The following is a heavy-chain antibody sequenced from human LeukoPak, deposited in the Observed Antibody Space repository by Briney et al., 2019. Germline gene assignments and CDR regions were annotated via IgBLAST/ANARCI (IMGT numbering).Heavy chain of an antibody. CDR2: INPNSGGT. V-gene: IGHV1-2*02. Sequence: GASVKVSCKTSGYTFTGYYMHWVRQAPGQGLEGRGWINPNSGGTNYARKFQGRVTMTRDTSISTAYMELSRLRSDDTAVYYCARVKCIAAAGGELDYWGQGTLVTVSS. J-gene: IGHJ4*02. CDR1: GYTFTGYY. D-gene: IGHD6-13*01. CDR3: ARVKCIAAAGGELDY.